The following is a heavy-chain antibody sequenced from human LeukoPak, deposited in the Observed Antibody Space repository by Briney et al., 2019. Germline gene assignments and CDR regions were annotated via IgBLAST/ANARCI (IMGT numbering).Heavy chain of an antibody. J-gene: IGHJ4*02. CDR2: IPYAGSNK. CDR1: GFTFSSYG. Sequence: TGGSLRLSCAASGFTFSSYGMHWVRQAPGKGLEWVAFIPYAGSNKNYADSVKGRFTISRDNSKNTLYLQMNSLRGEDTAVYYCAKAEGVWRSYRYIDYWGQGTLVTVSS. V-gene: IGHV3-30*02. CDR3: AKAEGVWRSYRYIDY. D-gene: IGHD3-16*02.